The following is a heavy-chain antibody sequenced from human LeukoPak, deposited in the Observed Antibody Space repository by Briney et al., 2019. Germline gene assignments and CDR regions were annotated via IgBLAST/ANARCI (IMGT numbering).Heavy chain of an antibody. CDR1: GFTFSSYA. J-gene: IGHJ2*01. D-gene: IGHD3-10*01. CDR3: AAGFDL. Sequence: GGTLRLSCAASGFTFSSYAMHWVRQAPGKGLEYVSAISSNGGSTYYANSVKGRFTISRDNSKNTLYLQMGSLRAEDMAVYYCAAGFDLWGRGTLVTVSS. CDR2: ISSNGGST. V-gene: IGHV3-64*01.